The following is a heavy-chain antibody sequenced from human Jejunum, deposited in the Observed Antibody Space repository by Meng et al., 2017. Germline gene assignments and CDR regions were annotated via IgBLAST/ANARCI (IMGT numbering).Heavy chain of an antibody. J-gene: IGHJ4*02. Sequence: QVQLQESGQGLVKPSGTLYLTCAVTGGYINKENWWSWVRQSPERGLELSGEIYNGGNTNYNPSLNRRVTMSVDESTNQMSLKLTSVTAADTAVYYCVRGKFAMLARFDFWGQGILVTVSS. CDR3: VRGKFAMLARFDF. CDR2: IYNGGNT. V-gene: IGHV4-4*02. CDR1: GGYINKENW. D-gene: IGHD2-2*01.